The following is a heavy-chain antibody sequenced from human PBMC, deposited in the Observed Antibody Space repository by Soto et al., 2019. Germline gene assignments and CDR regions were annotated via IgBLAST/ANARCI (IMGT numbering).Heavy chain of an antibody. V-gene: IGHV4-34*01. CDR1: GGSFSGYY. CDR3: ARGWRYCSSTSCYLTNYYYYYGMDV. Sequence: QVQLQQWGAGLLKPSETLSLTCAVYGGSFSGYYWSWIRQPPGKGLEWIGEINHSGSTNYNPSLKSRVTISVDTSKNQFSLKLSSVTAADTAVYYCARGWRYCSSTSCYLTNYYYYYGMDVWGQGTTATVSS. J-gene: IGHJ6*02. D-gene: IGHD2-2*01. CDR2: INHSGST.